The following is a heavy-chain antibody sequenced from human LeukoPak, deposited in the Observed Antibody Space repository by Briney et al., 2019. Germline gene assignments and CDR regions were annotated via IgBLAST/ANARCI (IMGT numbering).Heavy chain of an antibody. J-gene: IGHJ6*04. V-gene: IGHV3-48*03. CDR3: AELGITMIGGV. CDR1: GFTFSSYE. D-gene: IGHD3-10*02. Sequence: GGSLRLSCAASGFTFSSYEMNLVRQAPGKGLEWVSYISSIGSTIYYADSVKGRFTISRDNAKNSLYLQMNSMRAEDTAVYYCAELGITMIGGVWGKGTTVTISS. CDR2: ISSIGSTI.